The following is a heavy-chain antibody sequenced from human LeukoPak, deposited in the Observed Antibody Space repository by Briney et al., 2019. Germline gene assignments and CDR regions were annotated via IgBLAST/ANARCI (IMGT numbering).Heavy chain of an antibody. D-gene: IGHD6-13*01. J-gene: IGHJ4*02. CDR1: GFTFSSYE. CDR2: ISSSGSTI. Sequence: GGSLRLSCAASGFTFSSYEMNWVRQAPGKGLEWVSYISSSGSTIYYADSVKGRFTISRDNAKNSQYLQMNSLRAEDTAVYYCARDRAAAGYDYWGQGTLVTVSS. CDR3: ARDRAAAGYDY. V-gene: IGHV3-48*03.